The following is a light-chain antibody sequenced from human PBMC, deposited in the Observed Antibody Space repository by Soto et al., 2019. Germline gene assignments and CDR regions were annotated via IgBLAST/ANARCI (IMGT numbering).Light chain of an antibody. Sequence: QSALTQPASVSGTPGQSITISCTGTSSDAGAYSYVSWYQQHPGKAPKLMIYDVSNRPSGVSNRFSGSKSGNTASLTISGLQAEDEADYFCCSYTSSTPLVFGGGTKLTVL. V-gene: IGLV2-14*03. CDR3: CSYTSSTPLV. CDR1: SSDAGAYSY. J-gene: IGLJ2*01. CDR2: DVS.